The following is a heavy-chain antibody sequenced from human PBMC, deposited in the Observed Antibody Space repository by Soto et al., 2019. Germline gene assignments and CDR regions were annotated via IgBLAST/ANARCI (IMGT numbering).Heavy chain of an antibody. D-gene: IGHD3-22*01. Sequence: ASVKVSCKASGYSFTNYAINWVRQAPGQGLEWMGWISVYNGNINYAQRFQGRVTMTTDTSTNTAYMELRSLRSDDTAVYYCARDFPYYYDSSGYGYWGQGTLVTVSS. CDR1: GYSFTNYA. CDR2: ISVYNGNI. J-gene: IGHJ4*02. V-gene: IGHV1-18*04. CDR3: ARDFPYYYDSSGYGY.